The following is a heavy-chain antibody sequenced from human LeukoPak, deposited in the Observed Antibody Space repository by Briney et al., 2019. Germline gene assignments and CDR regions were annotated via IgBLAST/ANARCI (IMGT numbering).Heavy chain of an antibody. CDR2: ISAYNGNT. Sequence: ASVKVSCKASGYTFASYGISWVRQAPGQGWEWMGWISAYNGNTNYAQKFQGRVTMTTETATSTAYMEVRSLRSDDTAVYYCARRADGVLNPLFDYWGQGTLVTVSS. CDR1: GYTFASYG. CDR3: ARRADGVLNPLFDY. J-gene: IGHJ4*02. D-gene: IGHD1-14*01. V-gene: IGHV1-18*04.